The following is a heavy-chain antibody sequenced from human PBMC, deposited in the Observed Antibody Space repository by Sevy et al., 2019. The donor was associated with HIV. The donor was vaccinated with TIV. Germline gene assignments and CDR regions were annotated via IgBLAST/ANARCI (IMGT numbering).Heavy chain of an antibody. CDR2: IYYSGNT. CDR1: SGSIGNYY. V-gene: IGHV4-59*08. CDR3: ARRAFLGGYFDS. J-gene: IGHJ4*03. D-gene: IGHD3-16*01. Sequence: SETLSLTCSVSSGSIGNYYWYWIRQPPGRGLEWLGLIYYSGNTNYNPSLMSRVTMSIDTSKNQFSLGLSSLTAADTAVYYCARRAFLGGYFDSWGQGILVTVSS.